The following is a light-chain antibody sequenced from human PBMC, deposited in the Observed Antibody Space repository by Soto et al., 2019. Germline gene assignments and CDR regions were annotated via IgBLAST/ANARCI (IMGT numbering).Light chain of an antibody. Sequence: DIVMTQSPLSLPVTPGEPASISCRSSQSLLHSNGYNYLDWYLQKPGQSPQLLIYLGSNRASGVPDRFSGSGSGTDFTLKISRVEAEDVWVYYCRQALQTTWTFGQGTKVEIK. CDR3: RQALQTTWT. CDR1: QSLLHSNGYNY. J-gene: IGKJ1*01. CDR2: LGS. V-gene: IGKV2-28*01.